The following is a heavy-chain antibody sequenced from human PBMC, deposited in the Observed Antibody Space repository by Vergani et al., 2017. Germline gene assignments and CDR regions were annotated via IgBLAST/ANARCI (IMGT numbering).Heavy chain of an antibody. V-gene: IGHV4-59*01. Sequence: QVQLQESGPGLVKPSETLSLTCTVPGGSISSYYWSWIRRPPGKGLEWIGYIYYSGSTNYNPSLKSRATISVHTSKNQFSLKLGSVTAADTAVYYCAGARELLSVDYWGQGTLVTVSS. CDR2: IYYSGST. D-gene: IGHD1-26*01. J-gene: IGHJ4*02. CDR3: AGARELLSVDY. CDR1: GGSISSYY.